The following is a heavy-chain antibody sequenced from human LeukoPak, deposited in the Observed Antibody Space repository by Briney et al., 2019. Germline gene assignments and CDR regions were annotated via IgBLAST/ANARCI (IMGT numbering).Heavy chain of an antibody. CDR3: ARGRLGSNIGGAFDI. Sequence: SETLSLTCAVYGGSFSGYYWSWIRQPPGKGLEWIGEINHSGSTNYNPSLKSRVTISVDTSKNQFSLKLSSVTAADTAVYYCARGRLGSNIGGAFDIWGQGTMVTVSS. CDR2: INHSGST. CDR1: GGSFSGYY. D-gene: IGHD3-16*01. V-gene: IGHV4-34*01. J-gene: IGHJ3*02.